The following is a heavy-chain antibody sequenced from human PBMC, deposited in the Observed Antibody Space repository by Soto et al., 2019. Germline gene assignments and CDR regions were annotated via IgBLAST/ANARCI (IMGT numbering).Heavy chain of an antibody. J-gene: IGHJ4*02. Sequence: GGSLRLSCAASGFTFSSYSMNWVRQAPGKGLEWVSSISSSSSYIYYADSVKGRFTISRDNAKNSLYLQMNSLRAEDTAVYYCAREITMVRGVDYWGQGTLVTVSS. CDR2: ISSSSSYI. CDR1: GFTFSSYS. V-gene: IGHV3-21*01. CDR3: AREITMVRGVDY. D-gene: IGHD3-10*01.